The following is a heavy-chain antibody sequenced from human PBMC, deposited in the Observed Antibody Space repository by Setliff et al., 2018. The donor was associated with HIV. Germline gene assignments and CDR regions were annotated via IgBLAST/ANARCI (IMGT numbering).Heavy chain of an antibody. Sequence: SETLSLTCAVYGGALSGYSWSWIRQPPGKGLEWIGEIFHNGTIKYNPSLKSRVALSIDTSKNQISLKLSSVTAADTAVYYCARENGRTNWIDPWGQGILVTVSS. CDR3: ARENGRTNWIDP. CDR1: GGALSGYS. CDR2: IFHNGTI. V-gene: IGHV4-34*12. J-gene: IGHJ5*02.